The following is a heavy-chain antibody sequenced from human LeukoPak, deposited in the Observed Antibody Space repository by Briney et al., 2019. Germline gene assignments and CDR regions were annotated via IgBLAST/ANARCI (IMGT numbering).Heavy chain of an antibody. CDR2: IYYSGST. CDR1: GGSISSYY. CDR3: ARAHPAYYDFWSGYYPTEGWFDP. J-gene: IGHJ5*02. D-gene: IGHD3-3*01. Sequence: SETLSLTCTVSGGSISSYYWSWIRQPPGKGLEWIGYIYYSGSTNYNPSLKSRVTISVDTSKNQFSLKLSSVTAADTAVYYCARAHPAYYDFWSGYYPTEGWFDPWGQGTLVTVSS. V-gene: IGHV4-59*01.